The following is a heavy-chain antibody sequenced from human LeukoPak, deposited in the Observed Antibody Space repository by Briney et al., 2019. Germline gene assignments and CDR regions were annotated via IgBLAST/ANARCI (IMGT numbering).Heavy chain of an antibody. CDR1: GYTLTELS. V-gene: IGHV1-24*01. D-gene: IGHD3-10*01. CDR2: FDPEDGET. CDR3: ARDLMVRGVITPTIDY. J-gene: IGHJ4*02. Sequence: ASVKVSCKVSGYTLTELSMHWVRQAPGKGLEWMGGFDPEDGETIYAQKFQGRVTMTEDTSTDTAYMELSSLRSDDTAVYYCARDLMVRGVITPTIDYWGQGTLVTVSS.